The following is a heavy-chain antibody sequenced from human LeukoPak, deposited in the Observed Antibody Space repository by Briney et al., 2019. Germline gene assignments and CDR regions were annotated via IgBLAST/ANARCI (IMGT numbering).Heavy chain of an antibody. V-gene: IGHV4-38-2*01. CDR3: ARGRGRQVGTRWHPDTHHDY. Sequence: SETLSLTCAVSGFSISSGYFWGWIRRPPGKGLEWIGTIHYPESTYYNPSLNSRLTISIDTSKNHFSLKLGSVTAADTALYYCARGRGRQVGTRWHPDTHHDYWGQGILVTVSS. CDR2: IHYPEST. J-gene: IGHJ4*02. CDR1: GFSISSGYF. D-gene: IGHD6-13*01.